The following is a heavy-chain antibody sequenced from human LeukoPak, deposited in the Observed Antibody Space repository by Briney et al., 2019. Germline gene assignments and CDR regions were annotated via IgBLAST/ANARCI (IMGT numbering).Heavy chain of an antibody. D-gene: IGHD3-16*02. J-gene: IGHJ4*01. Sequence: GGPLRLSCAASGFIFSGSAMAWVRQAPGKGLEWVSAIRDSGIDTQYADSVKGRFTISRDNSKNTLFLQMNSLRAEDTAIYYCVKEYRLGYWGHGTLVTVSS. CDR1: GFIFSGSA. CDR2: IRDSGIDT. CDR3: VKEYRLGY. V-gene: IGHV3-23*01.